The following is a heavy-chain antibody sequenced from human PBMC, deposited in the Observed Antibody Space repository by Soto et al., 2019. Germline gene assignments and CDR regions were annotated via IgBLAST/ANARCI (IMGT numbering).Heavy chain of an antibody. CDR2: ISAYNGNT. CDR1: GYTFTSYG. Sequence: RASVKVSCKASGYTFTSYGISWVRQAPGQGLEWMGWISAYNGNTNYAQKLQGRVTMTTDTSTSTAYMELRSLRSDDTAVYYCAVLSGSSSSDAFDIWGQGTMVTVSS. V-gene: IGHV1-18*01. J-gene: IGHJ3*02. D-gene: IGHD1-26*01. CDR3: AVLSGSSSSDAFDI.